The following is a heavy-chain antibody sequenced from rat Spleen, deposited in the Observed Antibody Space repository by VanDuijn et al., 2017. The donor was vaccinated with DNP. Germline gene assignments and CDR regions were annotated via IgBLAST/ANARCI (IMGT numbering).Heavy chain of an antibody. CDR1: GFTFSNYG. D-gene: IGHD4-3*01. J-gene: IGHJ2*01. Sequence: EVQLVESGGGLVQPGRSLKLSCAASGFTFSNYGMAWVRQAPTKGLEWVASITNSGGSTYYRDSVKGRFTISRDNAKSTLHLQMNSLRSEDMATYYCVRWNSGHFDYWGQGVMVTVSS. CDR3: VRWNSGHFDY. V-gene: IGHV5S13*01. CDR2: ITNSGGST.